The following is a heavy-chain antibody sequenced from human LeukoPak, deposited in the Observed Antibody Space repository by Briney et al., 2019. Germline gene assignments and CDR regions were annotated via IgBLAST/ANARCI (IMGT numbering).Heavy chain of an antibody. CDR2: INHSGST. D-gene: IGHD6-6*01. V-gene: IGHV4-34*01. CDR3: ARVSSSSSNYYYYGMDV. J-gene: IGHJ6*02. Sequence: PSETLSLTCAVYGGSFSGYYWSWIRQPPGKGPEWIGEINHSGSTNYNPSLKSRVTISVDTSKNQFSLKLSSVTAADTAVYYCARVSSSSSNYYYYGMDVWGQGTTVTVSS. CDR1: GGSFSGYY.